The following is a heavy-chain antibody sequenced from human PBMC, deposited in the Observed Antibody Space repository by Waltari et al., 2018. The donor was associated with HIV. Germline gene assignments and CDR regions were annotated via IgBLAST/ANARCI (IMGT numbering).Heavy chain of an antibody. CDR2: FWSDGAEI. D-gene: IGHD6-6*01. CDR1: GFTFSNFA. Sequence: QVQLVESGGGVVQPGTSLTLSCAVSGFTFSNFAIHWVRQSTGKGLEWLAVFWSDGAEISYADSVKGRFTVSKDSSQKTLYLHLTSLRAEDTALYYCARGYSSSRWIPLYHWGRGTQVTVSS. CDR3: ARGYSSSRWIPLYH. J-gene: IGHJ4*02. V-gene: IGHV3-33*01.